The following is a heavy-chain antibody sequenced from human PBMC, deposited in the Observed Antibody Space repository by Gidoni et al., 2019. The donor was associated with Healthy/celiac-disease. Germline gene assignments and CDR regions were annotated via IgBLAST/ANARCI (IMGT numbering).Heavy chain of an antibody. J-gene: IGHJ4*02. V-gene: IGHV4-34*01. D-gene: IGHD5-12*01. Sequence: QVQLQQWGAGLLKPSETLSLTCAVYGGSFSGYYWSWIRQPPGKGLAWIGEINHSGSTNYNPSLKSRVTISVDTSKNQFSLKLSSVTAADTAVYYCARNRGRAFDYWGQGTLVTVSS. CDR2: INHSGST. CDR1: GGSFSGYY. CDR3: ARNRGRAFDY.